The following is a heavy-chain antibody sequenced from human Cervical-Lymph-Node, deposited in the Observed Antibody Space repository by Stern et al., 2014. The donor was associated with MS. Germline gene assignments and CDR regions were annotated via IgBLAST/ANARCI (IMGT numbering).Heavy chain of an antibody. CDR3: ARGVVSNRATATLHNLFDP. CDR1: GGTFSSSYA. Sequence: QVQLVQSGAEVKKPGSSVNVSCMASGGTFSSSYAITWMRQAPGQGLEWMGRIIPILGIPYYAQKFQGRVTITADTSTNTAYMGLNSLTSEDTAVYYCARGVVSNRATATLHNLFDPWGQGTLVTVSS. D-gene: IGHD1-1*01. J-gene: IGHJ5*02. V-gene: IGHV1-69*09. CDR2: IIPILGIP.